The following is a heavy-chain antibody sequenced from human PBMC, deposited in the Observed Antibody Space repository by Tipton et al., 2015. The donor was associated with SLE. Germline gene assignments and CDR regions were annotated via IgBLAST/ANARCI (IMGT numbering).Heavy chain of an antibody. Sequence: QSGAEVKKPGSSVKVSCKTSGGTFSSYAISWVRQAPGQGLEYMGGIIPIFGTANYAQKFQGRVTITTDESTSTSYMDLSNLKSEDTAVYYCARDKGSIAADWGYFDYWGQGTLVTVSS. CDR2: IIPIFGTA. D-gene: IGHD6-13*01. CDR1: GGTFSSYA. V-gene: IGHV1-69*05. J-gene: IGHJ4*02. CDR3: ARDKGSIAADWGYFDY.